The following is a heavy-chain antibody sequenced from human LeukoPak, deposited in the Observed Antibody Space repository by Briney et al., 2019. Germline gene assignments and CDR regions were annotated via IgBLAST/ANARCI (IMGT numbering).Heavy chain of an antibody. D-gene: IGHD2/OR15-2a*01. V-gene: IGHV4-39*01. Sequence: ASETLSLTCTVSGGSISSSSYYWGWIRQPPGKGLEWIGSIYYSGSTYYNPSLKSRVTISVDTSKNQFSLKLSSVTAADTAAYYCASPMAEGNHYLLDAFDIWGQGTMVTVSS. CDR1: GGSISSSSYY. J-gene: IGHJ3*02. CDR2: IYYSGST. CDR3: ASPMAEGNHYLLDAFDI.